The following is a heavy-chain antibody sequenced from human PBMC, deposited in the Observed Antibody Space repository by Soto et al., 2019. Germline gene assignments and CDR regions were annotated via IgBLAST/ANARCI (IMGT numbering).Heavy chain of an antibody. CDR3: AKDQKRIAVADQPYYYYYYGMDV. D-gene: IGHD6-19*01. V-gene: IGHV3-30*18. Sequence: PGGSLRLSCAASGFTFSSYGMHWVRQAPGKGLEWVAVISYDGSNKYYADSVKGRFTISRDNSKNTLYLQMNSLRDEDTAVYYCAKDQKRIAVADQPYYYYYYGMDVWGQGTTVTVSS. J-gene: IGHJ6*02. CDR2: ISYDGSNK. CDR1: GFTFSSYG.